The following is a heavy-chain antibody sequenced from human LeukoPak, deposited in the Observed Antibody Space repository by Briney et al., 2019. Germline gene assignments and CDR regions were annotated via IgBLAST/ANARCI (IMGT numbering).Heavy chain of an antibody. CDR1: GFTFTSYS. Sequence: GGSLRLSCAASGFTFTSYSMNWVRQAPGKGLEWVSSIGGSSKSIYYADSVKGRFTTPRDNAKNSLYLEMNSLRAEDTAVYYCAKDWYYDSSGYYFDYWGQGALVTVSS. D-gene: IGHD3-22*01. J-gene: IGHJ4*02. V-gene: IGHV3-21*01. CDR3: AKDWYYDSSGYYFDY. CDR2: IGGSSKSI.